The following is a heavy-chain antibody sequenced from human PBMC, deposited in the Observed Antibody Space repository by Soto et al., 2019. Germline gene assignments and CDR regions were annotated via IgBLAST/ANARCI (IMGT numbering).Heavy chain of an antibody. J-gene: IGHJ5*01. V-gene: IGHV4-59*08. CDR3: ARHVDEYVNGDNNWFDS. CDR1: DGSISSHY. Sequence: SEPLSYPCPFSDGSISSHYLTLIVDDPCKLLELIWYFRNSGTTNYNPTLKSRVTTAVDTSKNQFSLRLSSVTAADRAVYYCARHVDEYVNGDNNWFDSWGQGTLVTVSS. CDR2: FRNSGTT. D-gene: IGHD2-21*02.